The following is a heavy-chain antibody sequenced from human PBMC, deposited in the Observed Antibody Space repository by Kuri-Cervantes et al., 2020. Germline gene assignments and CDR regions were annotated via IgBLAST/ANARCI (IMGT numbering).Heavy chain of an antibody. CDR1: GFTFSSYD. D-gene: IGHD5-18*01. J-gene: IGHJ6*02. CDR2: IGTAGDT. CDR3: ARERVPQRGYSYAYDMDV. V-gene: IGHV3-13*01. Sequence: GGSLRLSCAASGFTFSSYDMHWVRQATGKGLEWVSAIGTAGDTYYPGSVKGRFTISRENAENSLYLQMNSLRAGDTAVYYCARERVPQRGYSYAYDMDVWGQGTTVTVSS.